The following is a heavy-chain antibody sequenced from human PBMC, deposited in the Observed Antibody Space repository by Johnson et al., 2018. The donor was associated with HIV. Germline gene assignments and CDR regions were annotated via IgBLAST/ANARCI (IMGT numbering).Heavy chain of an antibody. CDR1: GFPFSNAW. J-gene: IGHJ3*02. Sequence: VQLVESGGGLVKPGGSLRLSCRASGFPFSNAWMNWVRQAPGKGLEWVGRLKSRADGGTTDYAVSVKDRFTILRGDSKNTLYLQMSSLRTEDAGVYYCTTEGDAFDIWGQGTMVTVSS. V-gene: IGHV3-15*01. CDR2: LKSRADGGTT. CDR3: TTEGDAFDI.